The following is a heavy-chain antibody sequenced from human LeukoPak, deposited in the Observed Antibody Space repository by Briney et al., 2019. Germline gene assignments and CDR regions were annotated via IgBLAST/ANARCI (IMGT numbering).Heavy chain of an antibody. J-gene: IGHJ4*02. V-gene: IGHV3-74*01. CDR1: GFTFSSYS. D-gene: IGHD2/OR15-2a*01. Sequence: GGCLRLCCAASGFTFSSYSMNGGRQVPGKGVGGVSHINSDASWTHYAVSVKGRFTISKDNAKNTAYLQMNSLRAEDTAVYYCVSFYQTYWGRGTLVTVSS. CDR3: VSFYQTY. CDR2: INSDASWT.